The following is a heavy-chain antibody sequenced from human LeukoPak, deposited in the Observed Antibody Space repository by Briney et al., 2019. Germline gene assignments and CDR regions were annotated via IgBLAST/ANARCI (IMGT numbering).Heavy chain of an antibody. D-gene: IGHD6-13*01. V-gene: IGHV1-18*01. CDR1: GYTFTNYG. CDR2: ISAYNGNT. J-gene: IGHJ3*02. CDR3: ARDQSVRLLQTSSTYFKHVFAI. Sequence: ASVKVSCKTSGYTFTNYGISWVRQAPGLGLEWMGWISAYNGNTNYAQKVQGRVTMTTDTSTSTAYMELRSLRFDDTAVYYSARDQSVRLLQTSSTYFKHVFAIWGQGSMVTVSS.